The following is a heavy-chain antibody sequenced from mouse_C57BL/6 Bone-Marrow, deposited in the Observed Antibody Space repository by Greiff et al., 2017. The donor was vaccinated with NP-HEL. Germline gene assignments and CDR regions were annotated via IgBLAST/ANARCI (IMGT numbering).Heavy chain of an antibody. V-gene: IGHV5-4*01. CDR3: ATLYYGSGNFDY. CDR2: ISDGGSYT. Sequence: EVQGVESGGGLVKPGGSLKLSCAASGFTFSSYAMSWVRQTPEKRLEWVATISDGGSYTYYPDNVKGRFTISRDNAKNNLYLQMSHLKSEDTAMYYCATLYYGSGNFDYWGQGTTLTVSS. D-gene: IGHD1-1*01. J-gene: IGHJ2*01. CDR1: GFTFSSYA.